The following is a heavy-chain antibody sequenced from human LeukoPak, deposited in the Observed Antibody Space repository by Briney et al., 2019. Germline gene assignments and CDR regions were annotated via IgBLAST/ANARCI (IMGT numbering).Heavy chain of an antibody. CDR3: ARDKGYFDWLDY. CDR1: GGTFSSYA. J-gene: IGHJ4*02. Sequence: SVKVSCKASGGTFSSYAISWARQAPGQGLEWMGGIIPIFGTANYAQKFQGRVTITADESTSTAYMELSSLRSEDTAVYYCARDKGYFDWLDYWGQGTLVTVSS. V-gene: IGHV1-69*13. CDR2: IIPIFGTA. D-gene: IGHD3-9*01.